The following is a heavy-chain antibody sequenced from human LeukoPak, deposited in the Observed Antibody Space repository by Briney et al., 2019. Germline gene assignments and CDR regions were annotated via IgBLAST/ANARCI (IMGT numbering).Heavy chain of an antibody. Sequence: PGGTLRLSCAASGFTFSIYGMGWVRQAPGKGLEWVSSISDNGGNTYYADSVKGRFTISRDNSKNTLYLQMNSLRAEDTAVYYCAKARGDDYYGSGSYFRGRFRGPSFDYWGQGTLVTVSS. CDR1: GFTFSIYG. V-gene: IGHV3-23*01. J-gene: IGHJ4*02. D-gene: IGHD3-10*01. CDR3: AKARGDDYYGSGSYFRGRFRGPSFDY. CDR2: ISDNGGNT.